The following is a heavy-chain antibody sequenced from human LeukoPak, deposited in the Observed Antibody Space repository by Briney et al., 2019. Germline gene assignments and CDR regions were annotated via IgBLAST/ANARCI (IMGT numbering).Heavy chain of an antibody. V-gene: IGHV3-21*01. J-gene: IGHJ4*02. CDR2: ISSSSSYI. CDR3: ARGGQQRLVWYYFDY. CDR1: GFTFSSYS. Sequence: PGGSLRLSCAASGFTFSSYSMNWVRQAPGKGLEWASSISSSSSYIYYADSVKGRFTISRDNAKNSLYLQMNSLRAEDTAVYYCARGGQQRLVWYYFDYWGQGTLVTVSS. D-gene: IGHD6-13*01.